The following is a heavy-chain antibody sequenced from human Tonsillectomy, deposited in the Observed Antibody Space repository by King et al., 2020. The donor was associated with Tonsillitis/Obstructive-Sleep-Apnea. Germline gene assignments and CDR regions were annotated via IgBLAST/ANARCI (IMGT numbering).Heavy chain of an antibody. J-gene: IGHJ4*02. D-gene: IGHD3-10*01. CDR1: GYTFTGYY. Sequence: HVQLVESGAEVKKPGASVKVSCKASGYTFTGYYIHCVRQAPGQGVEWMGWINPNSGGTNYAQKFQGWVTMTRDPSISTASMELSRLRSDDTAVYYCARGEYYFDYWGQGTLVTVSS. CDR3: ARGEYYFDY. V-gene: IGHV1-2*04. CDR2: INPNSGGT.